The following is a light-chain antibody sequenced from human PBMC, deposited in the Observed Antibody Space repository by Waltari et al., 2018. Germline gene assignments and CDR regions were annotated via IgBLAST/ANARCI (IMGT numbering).Light chain of an antibody. Sequence: DVVLTQSPLHLSVTLGQSASVSCRSSQSLAFSDGKTYLNWFHQRPGQSPRRLIYKVSNRESGVPDRISGSGSGTDFALKISRVEAEDVGVYYCMEGAQWYTFGQGTKLEIK. CDR2: KVS. J-gene: IGKJ2*01. CDR1: QSLAFSDGKTY. V-gene: IGKV2-30*01. CDR3: MEGAQWYT.